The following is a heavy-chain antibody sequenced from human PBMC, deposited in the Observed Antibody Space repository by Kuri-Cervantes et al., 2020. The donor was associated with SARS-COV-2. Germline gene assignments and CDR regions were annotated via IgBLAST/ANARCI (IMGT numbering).Heavy chain of an antibody. J-gene: IGHJ5*02. CDR2: IYTSGST. Sequence: SETLSLTCTVSGGSISSGRYYWSWIRQPAGKGLEWIGHIYTSGSTNYNPSLKSRVTMSLDTSKNQFSLKLRSVTAADTAVYYCARVRRHYDSSGYYLNWFDPWGQGTLVTVSS. CDR3: ARVRRHYDSSGYYLNWFDP. D-gene: IGHD3-22*01. V-gene: IGHV4-61*09. CDR1: GGSISSGRYY.